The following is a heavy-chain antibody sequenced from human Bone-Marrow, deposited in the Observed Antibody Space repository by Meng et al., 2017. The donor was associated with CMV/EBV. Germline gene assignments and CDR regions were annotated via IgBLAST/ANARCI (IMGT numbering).Heavy chain of an antibody. J-gene: IGHJ1*01. D-gene: IGHD6-13*01. CDR2: IYYSGST. V-gene: IGHV4-39*07. CDR3: AKRRIAAAGDFQD. Sequence: WVRQAPGKGLEWIGSIYYSGSTYYNPSLKSRVTISVDTSKNQFSLKLSSVTAADTAVYYCAKRRIAAAGDFQDWGPGPLVTGSS.